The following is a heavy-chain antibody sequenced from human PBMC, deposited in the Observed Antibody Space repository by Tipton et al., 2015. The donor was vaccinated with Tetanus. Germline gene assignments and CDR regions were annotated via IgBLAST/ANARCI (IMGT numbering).Heavy chain of an antibody. D-gene: IGHD3-22*01. V-gene: IGHV1-2*02. CDR2: IDPNSGGT. CDR3: ARDRGDYIYYGMDV. CDR1: GYTFTGYY. Sequence: QLVQSGAEMKKPGASVKVSCKASGYTFTGYYMYWVRQAPGQGLEWMGWIDPNSGGTIYAQKFQGRVPMTRDTSISTAYMELSRLRSDDTAVYFCARDRGDYIYYGMDVWGPGTTVTVSS. J-gene: IGHJ6*02.